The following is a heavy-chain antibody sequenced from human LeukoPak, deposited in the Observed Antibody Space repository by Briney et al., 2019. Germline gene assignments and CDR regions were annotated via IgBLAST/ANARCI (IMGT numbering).Heavy chain of an antibody. CDR2: IFYSGST. CDR1: GGSISSYY. D-gene: IGHD6-13*01. V-gene: IGHV4-59*08. Sequence: SEPLSLTCPVSGGSISSYYWSWIRQPPGKGLEWIGYIFYSGSTNYNPSLKSRVTISVDTSKNQFSLKLSSVSAADTAVYYCARAYSSSWYWNWFDPWGQGTLVTVSS. J-gene: IGHJ5*02. CDR3: ARAYSSSWYWNWFDP.